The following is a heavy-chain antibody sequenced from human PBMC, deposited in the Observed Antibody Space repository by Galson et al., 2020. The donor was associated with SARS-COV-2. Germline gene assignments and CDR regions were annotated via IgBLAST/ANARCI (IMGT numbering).Heavy chain of an antibody. CDR3: ATSSPSTISTNWFDP. D-gene: IGHD3-9*01. J-gene: IGHJ5*02. V-gene: IGHV1-24*01. CDR2: FDPEDGET. CDR1: GYTLTQLS. Sequence: ASVKVSCKVSGYTLTQLSMHWVRQAPGKGLEWMGGFDPEDGETIYAQKFQGRVTMTEDTSTDTAYMELSSLRSEDTAVYYCATSSPSTISTNWFDPWGQGTLVTVSS.